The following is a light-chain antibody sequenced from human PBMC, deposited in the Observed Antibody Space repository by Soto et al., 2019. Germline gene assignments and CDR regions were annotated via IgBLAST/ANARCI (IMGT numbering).Light chain of an antibody. CDR3: SSYTSSSTYV. Sequence: QSVLTQPPSVSGSPGQSVAIYCTGTSSDVGGSNGVSWYQQPPGTAPKLMIYDVSNRPSGVPDRFSGSKSGNTASLTISGLQAEDEGDYYCSSYTSSSTYVFGTGTKLTVL. J-gene: IGLJ1*01. V-gene: IGLV2-18*02. CDR1: SSDVGGSNG. CDR2: DVS.